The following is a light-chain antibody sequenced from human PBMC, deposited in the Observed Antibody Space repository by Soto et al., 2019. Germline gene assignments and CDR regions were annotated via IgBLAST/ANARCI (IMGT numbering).Light chain of an antibody. V-gene: IGLV1-51*01. J-gene: IGLJ2*01. CDR3: ATWDNSLSAVV. CDR1: SSNIGNNY. CDR2: DNN. Sequence: QSVLTQPPSVSGAPGQKVTISCSGSSSNIGNNYVSWYQQLPETAPKLLIHDNNQRPSGIADRFSGSKSDTSATLGITGLQTGDEADYYCATWDNSLSAVVFGGGTKLTVL.